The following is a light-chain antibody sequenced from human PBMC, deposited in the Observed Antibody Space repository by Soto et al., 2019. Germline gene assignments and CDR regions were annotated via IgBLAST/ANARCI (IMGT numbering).Light chain of an antibody. CDR2: DAS. CDR1: ESMSNC. Sequence: DIQMTQSPSTLSASVGDRVTLTCRASESMSNCLAWFQQKPGKAPNLLIYDASSLQSGVPSRFSGSGSGTQFTLTISSLQPDDFATYFCQQYNSYSITFGQGTRLEIK. CDR3: QQYNSYSIT. J-gene: IGKJ5*01. V-gene: IGKV1-5*01.